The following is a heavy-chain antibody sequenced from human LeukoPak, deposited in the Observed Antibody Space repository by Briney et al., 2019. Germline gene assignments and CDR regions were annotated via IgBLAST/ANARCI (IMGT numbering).Heavy chain of an antibody. V-gene: IGHV4-4*07. CDR2: IYTSGST. D-gene: IGHD6-6*01. CDR3: ARGPAYSSSSGRLDY. Sequence: SETLSLTCTVSGGSISSYYWSWIRQPAGKGLEWIGRIYTSGSTNYNPSLKSRVTISVDTSKNQFSLKLSSVTAADTAVYYCARGPAYSSSSGRLDYWGQGTLVTVSS. CDR1: GGSISSYY. J-gene: IGHJ4*02.